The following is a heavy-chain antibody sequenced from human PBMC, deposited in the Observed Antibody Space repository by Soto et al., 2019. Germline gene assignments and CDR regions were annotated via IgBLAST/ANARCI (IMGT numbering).Heavy chain of an antibody. Sequence: ASVKVSCKASGGTFSSYTISWVRQAPGQGLEWMGRIIPILGIANYAQKFQGRVTITADKSTSTAYMELSSLRSEDTAVYYCARDPVMVYASVGQNWGQGTLVTVSS. CDR3: ARDPVMVYASVGQN. D-gene: IGHD2-8*01. V-gene: IGHV1-69*04. CDR2: IIPILGIA. CDR1: GGTFSSYT. J-gene: IGHJ4*02.